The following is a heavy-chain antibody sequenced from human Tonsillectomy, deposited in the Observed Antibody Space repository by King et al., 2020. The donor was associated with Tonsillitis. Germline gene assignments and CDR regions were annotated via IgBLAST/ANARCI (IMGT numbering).Heavy chain of an antibody. CDR2: SSGSGGST. CDR3: AKVIDREYSGYDSSWDFYYYMDV. CDR1: GFTFSSYA. D-gene: IGHD5-12*01. J-gene: IGHJ6*03. Sequence: VQLVESGGGLVQPGGSLRLSCAASGFTFSSYAMSWVRQAPGKGLEWVSGSSGSGGSTYYADSVKGRFTISRDNFKNTLSLQMNSLRAEDTAVYYCAKVIDREYSGYDSSWDFYYYMDVGGKGTTVTVSS. V-gene: IGHV3-23*04.